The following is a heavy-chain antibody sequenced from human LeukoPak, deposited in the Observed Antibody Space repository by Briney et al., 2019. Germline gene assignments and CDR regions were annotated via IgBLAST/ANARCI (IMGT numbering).Heavy chain of an antibody. Sequence: GRSLRLSCAASGFTFSSYAMHWVRQAPGKGLEWVAVISYDGSNKYYADSVKGRFTISRDNSKNTLYLQMNSRRAEDTAVYYCAREELAYGSGSYPDYWGQGTLVTVSS. V-gene: IGHV3-30*04. CDR2: ISYDGSNK. CDR1: GFTFSSYA. J-gene: IGHJ4*02. CDR3: AREELAYGSGSYPDY. D-gene: IGHD3-10*01.